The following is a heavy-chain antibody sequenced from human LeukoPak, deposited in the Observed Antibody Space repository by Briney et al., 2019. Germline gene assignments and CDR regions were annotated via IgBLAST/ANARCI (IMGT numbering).Heavy chain of an antibody. CDR3: AIIRGVITDLDY. CDR2: INRDGSST. CDR1: GFTFSSYW. Sequence: GSLRLSCAASGFTFSSYWRHWVRQAPGKGLVWGSRINRDGSSTRYADSVKGRFTMSRDNAKNTLYLQMNSLRAEDTAVYYCAIIRGVITDLDYCGQGTLITVSS. J-gene: IGHJ4*02. D-gene: IGHD3-10*01. V-gene: IGHV3-74*01.